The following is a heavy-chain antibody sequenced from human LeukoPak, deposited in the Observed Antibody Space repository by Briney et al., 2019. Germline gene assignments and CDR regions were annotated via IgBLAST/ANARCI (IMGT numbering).Heavy chain of an antibody. V-gene: IGHV3-33*06. CDR1: GFTFDVSA. Sequence: GGSLRLSCAASGFTFDVSAMNWVRQAPGKGLEWVAVIWYDGSNKYYADSVKGRFTISRDNSKNTLYLQMNSLRAEDTAVYYCAKDRTIFGVVTPFDYWGQGTLVTASS. CDR2: IWYDGSNK. J-gene: IGHJ4*02. CDR3: AKDRTIFGVVTPFDY. D-gene: IGHD3-3*01.